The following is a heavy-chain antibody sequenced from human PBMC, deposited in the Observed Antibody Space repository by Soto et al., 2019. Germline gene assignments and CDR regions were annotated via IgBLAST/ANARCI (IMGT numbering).Heavy chain of an antibody. CDR2: IYHTGNA. CDR1: GDSISNSRFY. V-gene: IGHV4-39*07. CDR3: ARRRNYYYYGMTS. Sequence: SETLSLTCSVSGDSISNSRFYWAWIRQPPGEGLEWIGSIYHTGNAYYNPSLKSRVTISVDTSENQFSLKLSSVTAADTAVYYCARRRNYYYYGMTSGAKGPRSPSP. J-gene: IGHJ6*02.